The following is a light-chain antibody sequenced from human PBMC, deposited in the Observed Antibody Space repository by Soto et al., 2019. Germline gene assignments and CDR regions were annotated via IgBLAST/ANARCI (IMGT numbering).Light chain of an antibody. CDR1: QSFSRSF. J-gene: IGKJ5*01. V-gene: IGKV3-20*01. CDR2: GAS. CDR3: HQYASSPIT. Sequence: EIVLTQSPGTLSLSPGERATLSCRAGQSFSRSFLAWYQQKPGQAPRLLLYGASTRATGIPDRFSGSGSGTDFTLSITRLEPEDFAVYYCHQYASSPITFGQGTRLEIK.